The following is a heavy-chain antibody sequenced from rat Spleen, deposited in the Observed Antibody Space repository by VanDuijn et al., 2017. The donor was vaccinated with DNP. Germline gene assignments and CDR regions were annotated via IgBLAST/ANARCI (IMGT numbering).Heavy chain of an antibody. D-gene: IGHD1-7*01. CDR3: ATSSYFGYDYGFAY. J-gene: IGHJ3*01. Sequence: EVQLVESGGGLVQPGRSLKLSCAASGFTFSDYNMAWIRQVPGKGLEWVAAITSSGGGTYYRDSVKGRFTISRDNANHTLYLQMDSLRSEDTATYYCATSSYFGYDYGFAYWGQGTLVTVSS. V-gene: IGHV5-25*01. CDR2: ITSSGGGT. CDR1: GFTFSDYN.